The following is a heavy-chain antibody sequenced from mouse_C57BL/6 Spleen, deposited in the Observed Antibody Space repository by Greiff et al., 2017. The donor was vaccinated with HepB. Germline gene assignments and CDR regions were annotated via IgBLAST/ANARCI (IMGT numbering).Heavy chain of an antibody. CDR1: GYTFTDYY. J-gene: IGHJ1*03. V-gene: IGHV1-76*01. CDR3: ARYNYSNWYFDV. CDR2: IYPGSGNT. Sequence: QVQLQQSGAELVRPGASVKLSCKASGYTFTDYYINWVKQRPGQGLEWIARIYPGSGNTYYNEKFKGKATLTAEKSSSTAYMQFSSLTSEDSTVYFCARYNYSNWYFDVWGTGTTVTVSS. D-gene: IGHD2-5*01.